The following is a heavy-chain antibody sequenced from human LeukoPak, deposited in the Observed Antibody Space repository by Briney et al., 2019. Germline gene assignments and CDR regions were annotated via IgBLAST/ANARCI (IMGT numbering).Heavy chain of an antibody. CDR1: GYTFTSYY. D-gene: IGHD3-3*01. CDR3: ARATGFGVVIKGFDP. V-gene: IGHV1-2*02. J-gene: IGHJ5*02. Sequence: ASVKVSCKASGYTFTSYYMHWVRQAPGQGLEWMGWINPNSGGTNYAQKFQGRVTMTRDTSISTAYMELSRLRSDDTAVYYCARATGFGVVIKGFDPWGQGTLVTVSS. CDR2: INPNSGGT.